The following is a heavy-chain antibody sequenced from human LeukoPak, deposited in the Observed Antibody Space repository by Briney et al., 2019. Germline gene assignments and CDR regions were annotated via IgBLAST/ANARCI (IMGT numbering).Heavy chain of an antibody. Sequence: SETLSLTCTVSGGSISSYYWSWIRQPPGKGLEWIGYIYYSGSTNYNPSLKSRVTISVDTSKNQFSLKLSSVTAADMAVYYCARVSSSWAQYYYYGMDVWGQGTTVTVSS. CDR1: GGSISSYY. V-gene: IGHV4-59*01. J-gene: IGHJ6*02. D-gene: IGHD6-13*01. CDR3: ARVSSSWAQYYYYGMDV. CDR2: IYYSGST.